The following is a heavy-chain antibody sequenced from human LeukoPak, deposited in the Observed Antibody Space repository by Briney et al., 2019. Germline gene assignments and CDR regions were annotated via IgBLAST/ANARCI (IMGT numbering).Heavy chain of an antibody. CDR1: GFTFSDYY. D-gene: IGHD3-22*01. V-gene: IGHV3-11*06. CDR2: IGTSSTYI. J-gene: IGHJ3*02. CDR3: ARGKRYYYDSSASGAFDI. Sequence: GGSLRLSCAASGFTFSDYYMSWIRQAPGKGLEWVSYIGTSSTYINHADSVKGRFTISRDNAKNSLYLQMNSLRAEDTAVYYCARGKRYYYDSSASGAFDIWGQGTMVTVSS.